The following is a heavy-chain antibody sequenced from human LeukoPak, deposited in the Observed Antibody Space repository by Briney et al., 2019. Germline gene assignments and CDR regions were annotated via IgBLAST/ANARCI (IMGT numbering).Heavy chain of an antibody. CDR2: IGNSAGST. Sequence: GGSLRLSCAAPGFTFSTSAMTWVRQSPGKGLEWVSGIGNSAGSTYYADSVKGRFTISRDNSKNTLYLQMNSLRDEDTAVYYCAKVGRADDYYFDYWGQGTLVTVSS. V-gene: IGHV3-23*01. D-gene: IGHD3-3*01. CDR3: AKVGRADDYYFDY. J-gene: IGHJ4*02. CDR1: GFTFSTSA.